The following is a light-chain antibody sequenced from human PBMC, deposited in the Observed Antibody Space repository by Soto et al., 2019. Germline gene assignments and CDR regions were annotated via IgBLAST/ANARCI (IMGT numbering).Light chain of an antibody. Sequence: EIVMTQSPATLSVSPGERATLSCRASQSVSSNLAWYQQKPGQAPRLLIYGASTRATGIPARFSGSGSGTEFPLTISSLQSEDFAVYYCQQYNNWPPRTFGQGPKVEIK. V-gene: IGKV3-15*01. CDR3: QQYNNWPPRT. J-gene: IGKJ1*01. CDR2: GAS. CDR1: QSVSSN.